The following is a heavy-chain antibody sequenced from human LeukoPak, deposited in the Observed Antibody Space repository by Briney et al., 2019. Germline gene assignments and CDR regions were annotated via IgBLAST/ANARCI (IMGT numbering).Heavy chain of an antibody. D-gene: IGHD3-22*01. CDR3: ARRIYDSSGSTRGNWFDP. J-gene: IGHJ5*02. Sequence: PSETLSLTCTVSGGSISSYYWSWIRQPPGKGLEWIGYIYYSGTTNYNPSLKSRVTISVDTSKNQFSLKLSSVTAADTAVYYCARRIYDSSGSTRGNWFDPWGQGTLVTVSS. V-gene: IGHV4-59*12. CDR2: IYYSGTT. CDR1: GGSISSYY.